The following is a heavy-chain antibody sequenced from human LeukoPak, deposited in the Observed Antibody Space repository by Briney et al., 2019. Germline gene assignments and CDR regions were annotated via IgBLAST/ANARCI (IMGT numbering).Heavy chain of an antibody. CDR3: ATSGHGITFGGVEY. J-gene: IGHJ4*02. V-gene: IGHV1-24*01. D-gene: IGHD3-16*01. CDR2: FDPEDGET. Sequence: ASVKVSCKVSGYTLTELSMHWVRQAPGKGLEWMGGFDPEDGETIYAQKFRGRVTMTEDTSTDTAYMELSSLRSEDTAVYYCATSGHGITFGGVEYWGQGTLVTVSS. CDR1: GYTLTELS.